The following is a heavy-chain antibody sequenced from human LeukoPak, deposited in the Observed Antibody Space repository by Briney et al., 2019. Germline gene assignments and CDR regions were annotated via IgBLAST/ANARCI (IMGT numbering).Heavy chain of an antibody. V-gene: IGHV1-2*02. D-gene: IGHD1-26*01. CDR1: GYTFTDYY. Sequence: GASVKVSCKASGYTFTDYYMHWVRQAPGQGLEWMGWINPNSGGTNYAQKFQGRVTMTRDTSSNTAYMELSSLTSDDTAVYYCARPLKSGNYGRFDPWGQGTLVTVSS. CDR3: ARPLKSGNYGRFDP. J-gene: IGHJ5*02. CDR2: INPNSGGT.